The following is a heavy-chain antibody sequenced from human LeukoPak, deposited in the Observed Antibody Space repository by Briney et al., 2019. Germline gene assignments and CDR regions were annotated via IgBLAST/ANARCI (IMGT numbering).Heavy chain of an antibody. J-gene: IGHJ4*02. V-gene: IGHV3-48*01. CDR1: GFTFGSYN. D-gene: IGHD3-22*01. Sequence: GGSLRLSCAASGFTFGSYNMKWVRQAPGKGLEWVSYITRSSSTIQYADSVKGRFTISRDDAKNSLYLQMNSLRAEDTAVYYCGGDYSGYFDYWGQGALVTVSS. CDR3: GGDYSGYFDY. CDR2: ITRSSSTI.